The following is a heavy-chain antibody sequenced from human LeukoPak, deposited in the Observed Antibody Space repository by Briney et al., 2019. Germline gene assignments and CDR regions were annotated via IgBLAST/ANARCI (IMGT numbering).Heavy chain of an antibody. D-gene: IGHD2-2*01. V-gene: IGHV3-7*01. Sequence: GGSLRLSCAASGFTFSDYNMNWVRQAPGKGLEWVAHIKQDGSEKYYVDSVKGRFTISRDNGKNSLYLQMNSLRAEDMAVYYCARVHCTSTSCWGALYFDYWGQGTLVTVSS. CDR3: ARVHCTSTSCWGALYFDY. CDR1: GFTFSDYN. CDR2: IKQDGSEK. J-gene: IGHJ4*02.